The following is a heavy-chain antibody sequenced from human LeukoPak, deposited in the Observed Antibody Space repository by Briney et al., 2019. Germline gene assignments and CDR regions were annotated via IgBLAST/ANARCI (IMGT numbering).Heavy chain of an antibody. J-gene: IGHJ4*02. Sequence: SGTLSLTCTVSGGSISSCDYYWSWIRQPPGKGLEWIGYIYYSGSTYYNPSLKSRVTISVDTSKNQFSLKLSSVTAADTAVYYCARGYFGGWYFDYWGQGTLVTVSS. CDR3: ARGYFGGWYFDY. CDR2: IYYSGST. D-gene: IGHD6-19*01. V-gene: IGHV4-30-4*01. CDR1: GGSISSCDYY.